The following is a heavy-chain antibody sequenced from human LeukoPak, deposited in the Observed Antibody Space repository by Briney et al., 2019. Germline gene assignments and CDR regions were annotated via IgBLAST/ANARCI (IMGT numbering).Heavy chain of an antibody. V-gene: IGHV1-24*01. D-gene: IGHD5/OR15-5a*01. Sequence: ASVKVSCKVSGDNLSELTVHWVRQAPGKGVEWIGGFDPEEGERLYAQKFGGRVTMTEDTSTDTAYMQLTSLRSEDTAVYYCATFCVYDLLECFDYWGQGTLVTVSS. J-gene: IGHJ4*02. CDR3: ATFCVYDLLECFDY. CDR1: GDNLSELT. CDR2: FDPEEGER.